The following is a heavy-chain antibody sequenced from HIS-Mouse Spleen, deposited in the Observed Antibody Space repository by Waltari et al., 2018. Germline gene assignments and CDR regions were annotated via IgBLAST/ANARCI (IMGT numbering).Heavy chain of an antibody. CDR1: GGSISSSSYY. CDR3: AREIPYSSSWYDWYFDL. V-gene: IGHV4-39*07. CDR2: IYYSVSN. J-gene: IGHJ2*01. Sequence: QLQLQESGPGLVKPSETLSLTCTVSGGSISSSSYYWGWIRQPPGKGLEWIGSIYYSVSNYYNPALKSRVPISVDTSKNQFSLKLSSVTAADTAVYYCAREIPYSSSWYDWYFDLWGRGTLVTVSS. D-gene: IGHD6-13*01.